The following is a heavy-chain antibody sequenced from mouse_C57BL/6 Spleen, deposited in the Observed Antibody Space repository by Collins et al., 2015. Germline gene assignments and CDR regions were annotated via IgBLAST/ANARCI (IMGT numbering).Heavy chain of an antibody. D-gene: IGHD2-4*01. Sequence: FKDKATLTVDKSSSTAYMQLSSLTSEDSAVYYCARSDYAYWGQGTLVTVSA. CDR3: ARSDYAY. J-gene: IGHJ3*01. V-gene: IGHV1-52*01.